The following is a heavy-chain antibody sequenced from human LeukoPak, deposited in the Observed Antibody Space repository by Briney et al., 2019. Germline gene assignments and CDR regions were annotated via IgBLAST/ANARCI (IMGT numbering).Heavy chain of an antibody. Sequence: SETLSLTCTVSGGSSRNYYWSWIRQHPGKGLEWIGYIYYSGTGSNYNPYFKSRVTISVDTSKNQFSLKLTSVTAADTAVYYCARQTSWYFDLWGRGTLVTVSS. CDR3: ARQTSWYFDL. CDR2: IYYSGTGS. J-gene: IGHJ2*01. CDR1: GGSSRNYY. V-gene: IGHV4-59*08.